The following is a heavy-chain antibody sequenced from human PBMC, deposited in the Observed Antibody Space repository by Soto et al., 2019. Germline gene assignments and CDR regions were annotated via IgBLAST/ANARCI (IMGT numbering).Heavy chain of an antibody. J-gene: IGHJ3*02. Sequence: GGSLRLSCAASGFTFSNAWMSWVRQAPGKGLEWVGRIKSKTDGGTTDYAAPVKGRFTISRDDSKNTLYLQMNSLKTEDTAVYYCLSEGSSDREGAFDICGQGTMVTVSS. CDR1: GFTFSNAW. D-gene: IGHD6-6*01. CDR3: LSEGSSDREGAFDI. CDR2: IKSKTDGGTT. V-gene: IGHV3-15*01.